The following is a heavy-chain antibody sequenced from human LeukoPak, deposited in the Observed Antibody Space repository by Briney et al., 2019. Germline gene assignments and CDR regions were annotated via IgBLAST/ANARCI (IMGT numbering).Heavy chain of an antibody. CDR3: ARDLTRYYDSSGYYL. V-gene: IGHV3-53*01. CDR2: IYSGGST. D-gene: IGHD3-22*01. Sequence: GGSLRLSCAASGFTVSSNYMSWVRQAPGKGLEWVSVIYSGGSTYYADSVKGRFTISRDNSKNTLYLQMNGLRAEDTAVYYCARDLTRYYDSSGYYLWGQGTLVTVSS. CDR1: GFTVSSNY. J-gene: IGHJ4*02.